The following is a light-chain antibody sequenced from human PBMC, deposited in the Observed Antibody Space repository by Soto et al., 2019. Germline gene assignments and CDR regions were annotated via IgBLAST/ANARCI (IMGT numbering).Light chain of an antibody. Sequence: SYELTQPPSVSVAPGKTARITCRGNNIGSKSVHWYQQKPGQAPVLVIYYESDRPSGIPERFSGSNSGNTATLTISRVEAGDEADYYCQVWDSSRDAVVFGGGTKLTVL. CDR2: YES. CDR1: NIGSKS. J-gene: IGLJ2*01. CDR3: QVWDSSRDAVV. V-gene: IGLV3-21*01.